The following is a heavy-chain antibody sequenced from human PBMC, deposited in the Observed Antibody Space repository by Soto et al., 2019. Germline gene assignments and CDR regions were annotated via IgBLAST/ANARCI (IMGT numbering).Heavy chain of an antibody. J-gene: IGHJ4*02. V-gene: IGHV1-69*01. CDR3: AREVTVASYSFDF. CDR2: IIPIFNSA. Sequence: QVQLVQSGAEVKRPGSSVKVSCKASGGTFNNYALSWVRQAPGQGLEWMGGIIPIFNSANYAQKFQGRVTITADDSTSTAYMELRSLRPDDTALYYCAREVTVASYSFDFWGQGTLFNVSS. CDR1: GGTFNNYA. D-gene: IGHD5-12*01.